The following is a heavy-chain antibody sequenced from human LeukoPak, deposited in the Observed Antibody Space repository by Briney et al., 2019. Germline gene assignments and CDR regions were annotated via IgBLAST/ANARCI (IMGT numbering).Heavy chain of an antibody. CDR3: ARDKIVGATHFDY. J-gene: IGHJ4*02. D-gene: IGHD1-26*01. V-gene: IGHV3-7*01. CDR1: GFTFSSYW. Sequence: GGSLRLSCAASGFTFSSYWMSWVRQAPGKGLEWVANIKQDGSEKYYVDSVKGRFTISRDNAKNSLYLQMNSLRAEGTAVYYCARDKIVGATHFDYWGQGTLVTVSS. CDR2: IKQDGSEK.